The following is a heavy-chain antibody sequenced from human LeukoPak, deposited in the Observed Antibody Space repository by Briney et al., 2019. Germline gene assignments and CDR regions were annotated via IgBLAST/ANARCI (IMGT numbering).Heavy chain of an antibody. Sequence: GGSLRLSCAASGFTFSSHWMHWARQAPGKGLVWVSRINGDETSTAYADSVKGRFTISRDNAKNTLYLQMNSLRADDTAVYYCAKWSPYGGNSGYWGQGTLVTVSS. D-gene: IGHD4-23*01. CDR1: GFTFSSHW. CDR3: AKWSPYGGNSGY. CDR2: INGDETST. V-gene: IGHV3-74*01. J-gene: IGHJ4*02.